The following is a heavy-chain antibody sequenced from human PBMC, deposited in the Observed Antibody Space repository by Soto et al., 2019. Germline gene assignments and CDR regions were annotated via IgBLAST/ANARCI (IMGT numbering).Heavy chain of an antibody. D-gene: IGHD7-27*01. CDR3: ARGPSGDKVHY. CDR1: GGSITTDYSS. J-gene: IGHJ4*02. Sequence: QVQLQESGPGLVKPSQTLSLTCTVSGGSITTDYSSCSWIRQPPGEGLEWIGHIFDSGTTYTNPSLRSQVAISLDTSKGQFCLSLSSVTGGDTAVYYCARGPSGDKVHYWGQGALVTVSS. CDR2: IFDSGTT. V-gene: IGHV4-30-4*08.